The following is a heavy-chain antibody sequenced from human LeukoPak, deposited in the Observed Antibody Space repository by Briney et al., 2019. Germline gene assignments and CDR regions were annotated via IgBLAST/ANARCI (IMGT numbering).Heavy chain of an antibody. Sequence: SETLSLTCTVSGGSISSYYWSWIRQPPGKGLEWIGEINHSGSTNYNPSLKSRVTISVDTSKNQFSLKLSSVTAADTAVYYCARRLSRGQRITIFGVVIGYFDLWGRGTLVTVSS. J-gene: IGHJ2*01. CDR2: INHSGST. D-gene: IGHD3-3*01. V-gene: IGHV4-34*01. CDR1: GGSISSYY. CDR3: ARRLSRGQRITIFGVVIGYFDL.